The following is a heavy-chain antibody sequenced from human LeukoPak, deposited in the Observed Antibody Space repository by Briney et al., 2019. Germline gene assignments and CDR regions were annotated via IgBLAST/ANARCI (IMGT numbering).Heavy chain of an antibody. J-gene: IGHJ4*02. Sequence: PSETLSLTCTVSGGSISSSSYYWGWIRQPPGKGLEWIGSIYYSGSTYYNPSLKSRVTISVDTSKNQFSLKLSSVTAADTAVYYCAYGAQLERRQFDYWGQGTLVTVSS. CDR1: GGSISSSSYY. V-gene: IGHV4-39*01. CDR2: IYYSGST. D-gene: IGHD6-13*01. CDR3: AYGAQLERRQFDY.